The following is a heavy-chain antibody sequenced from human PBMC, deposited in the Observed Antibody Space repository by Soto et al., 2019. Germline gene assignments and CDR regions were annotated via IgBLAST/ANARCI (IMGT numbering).Heavy chain of an antibody. V-gene: IGHV3-23*01. CDR1: GFICSSYD. J-gene: IGHJ3*02. CDR3: AKAAATSGGAFEI. D-gene: IGHD2-15*01. Sequence: GGSLRLSCAVSGFICSSYDMSWVRQAPGKGLEWVSTILVGGSTHYEDSVKGRFTISRDTSKNTVYLQMNSLTAGDTAFYYCAKAAATSGGAFEIYGQGTMVTVSS. CDR2: ILVGGST.